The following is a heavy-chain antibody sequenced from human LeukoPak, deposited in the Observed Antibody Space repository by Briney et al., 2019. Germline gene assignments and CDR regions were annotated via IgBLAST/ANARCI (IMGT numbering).Heavy chain of an antibody. Sequence: PSETLSLTCAVYGGSFSGYYWSWIRQPPGKGLEWIGEINHSGSTNYNPSLKSRVTISVDTSKNQFYLKLSSVTAADTAVYYCARGLNYYDSSGYSSYYYYMDVWGKGTTVTVSS. J-gene: IGHJ6*03. V-gene: IGHV4-34*01. CDR2: INHSGST. D-gene: IGHD3-22*01. CDR1: GGSFSGYY. CDR3: ARGLNYYDSSGYSSYYYYMDV.